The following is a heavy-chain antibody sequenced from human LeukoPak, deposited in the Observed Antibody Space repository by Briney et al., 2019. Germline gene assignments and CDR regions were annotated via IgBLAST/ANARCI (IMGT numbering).Heavy chain of an antibody. CDR1: EFSVGSNY. J-gene: IGHJ4*02. Sequence: GGSLRLSCAASEFSVGSNYMTWVRQAPGKGLEWVSYISGGGSTIYYADSVKGRFTISRDNAKNSLYLQMNGLRAEDTAVYYCARDSPERGYSYGPLDNYFDYWGQGTLVTVSS. D-gene: IGHD5-18*01. CDR2: ISGGGSTI. V-gene: IGHV3-11*04. CDR3: ARDSPERGYSYGPLDNYFDY.